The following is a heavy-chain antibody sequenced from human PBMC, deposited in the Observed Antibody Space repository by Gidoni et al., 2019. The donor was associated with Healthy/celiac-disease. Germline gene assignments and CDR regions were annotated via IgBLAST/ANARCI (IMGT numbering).Heavy chain of an antibody. V-gene: IGHV1-18*04. CDR1: GSTFTSYG. J-gene: IGHJ5*02. D-gene: IGHD6-13*01. Sequence: QVQLVQSGAEVKKPGASVKVSCKASGSTFTSYGISWVRQAPGQGLEWMGWISAYKGNTNYAQKLQGRVTMTTDTSTSTAYMELRSLRSDDTAVYYCARDRARGSSWYGGGNWFDPWGQGTLVTVSS. CDR3: ARDRARGSSWYGGGNWFDP. CDR2: ISAYKGNT.